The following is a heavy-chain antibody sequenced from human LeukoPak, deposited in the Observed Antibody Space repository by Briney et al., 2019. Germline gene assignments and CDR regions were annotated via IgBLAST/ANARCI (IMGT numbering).Heavy chain of an antibody. CDR2: IWYDGSNK. CDR3: ARDRELIQLAREEGFDY. V-gene: IGHV3-33*01. Sequence: GGSLRLSCAASGFTFSSYGMHWVRQAPGKGLEWVAVIWYDGSNKYYADSVKGRFTISRDNSKNTLYLQMNSLRAEDTAVYYCARDRELIQLAREEGFDYWGQGTLVTVSS. J-gene: IGHJ4*02. D-gene: IGHD5-18*01. CDR1: GFTFSSYG.